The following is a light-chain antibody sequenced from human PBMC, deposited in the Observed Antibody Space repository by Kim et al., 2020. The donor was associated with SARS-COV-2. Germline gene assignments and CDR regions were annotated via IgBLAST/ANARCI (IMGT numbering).Light chain of an antibody. J-gene: IGLJ1*01. Sequence: SVSAGQTATITCSGANLGNNYTSWYLQRPGQSPVLVIYKDTKRPSGISERFSGSNSGNTATLTISGAQALDEADYYCQAWDINTGVFGTGTRVTVL. CDR3: QAWDINTGV. CDR2: KDT. CDR1: NLGNNY. V-gene: IGLV3-1*01.